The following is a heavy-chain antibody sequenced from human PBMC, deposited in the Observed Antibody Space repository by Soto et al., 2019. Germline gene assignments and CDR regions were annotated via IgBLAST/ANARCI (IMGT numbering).Heavy chain of an antibody. D-gene: IGHD3-10*01. Sequence: PSETLSLTCTVSGDSVTSSSYYWSWIRQPPGKGLEWLGYVYYTGSTNYNPSLMSRVTISVDTSKNQFSLKLRSVTTADTAVYYCARHPNHGLTDYWGQGTLVTVSS. J-gene: IGHJ4*02. CDR2: VYYTGST. CDR3: ARHPNHGLTDY. V-gene: IGHV4-61*01. CDR1: GDSVTSSSYY.